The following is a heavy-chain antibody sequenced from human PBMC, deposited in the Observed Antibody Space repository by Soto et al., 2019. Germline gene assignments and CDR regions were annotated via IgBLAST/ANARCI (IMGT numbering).Heavy chain of an antibody. D-gene: IGHD1-26*01. J-gene: IGHJ6*02. CDR2: IIPIFGTA. V-gene: IGHV1-69*13. CDR1: GGTFSIYA. Sequence: SVKVSFKASGGTFSIYAISWVRQAPGQGLEWMGGIIPIFGTANYEQQFQRRVTITADESTSTAYMELSSLRSEDTAVYYCARDQGATRGAYGMDVWGQGTTVTVSS. CDR3: ARDQGATRGAYGMDV.